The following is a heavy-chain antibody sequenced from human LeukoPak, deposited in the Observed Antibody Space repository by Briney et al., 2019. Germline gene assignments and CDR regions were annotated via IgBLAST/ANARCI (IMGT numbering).Heavy chain of an antibody. CDR3: ATTRMQWLDGYFDY. D-gene: IGHD6-19*01. V-gene: IGHV3-21*01. CDR2: ISGTSGFI. Sequence: TPGGSLRLSCAASGITFSSHNMNWVRQAPGKGPEWVSSISGTSGFIYYADSVEGRFTISRDNARNSLYLQMNSLRAEDTAVYYCATTRMQWLDGYFDYWGQGSLVTVSS. J-gene: IGHJ4*02. CDR1: GITFSSHN.